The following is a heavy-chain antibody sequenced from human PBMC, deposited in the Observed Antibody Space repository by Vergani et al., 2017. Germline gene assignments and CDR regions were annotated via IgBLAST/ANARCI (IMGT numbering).Heavy chain of an antibody. CDR1: EFTFSNYA. CDR3: ARLSYDTTPYLQGGYDC. J-gene: IGHJ4*02. CDR2: ISARYPST. V-gene: IGHV3-23*01. D-gene: IGHD3-22*01. Sequence: EVQLLESGGGLVQPGGSLRLTCAASEFTFSNYAMNWVRQAPGKGLEWVSAISARYPSTYYADSVKGRFTISRDNSKNMLYLQMNSLRAEDTAVYYCARLSYDTTPYLQGGYDCWGQGILVTVTS.